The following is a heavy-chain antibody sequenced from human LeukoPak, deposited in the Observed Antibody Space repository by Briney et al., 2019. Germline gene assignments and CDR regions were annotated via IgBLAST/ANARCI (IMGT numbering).Heavy chain of an antibody. D-gene: IGHD3-10*01. Sequence: SETLSLTCAVYGGSFSGYYWSWIRQPPGKGLEWIGEINHSGSTNYNPSLKSRVTISVDTSKNQFSLKLSSVTAADTAVYYCAIGPRITMGRGVDHFDYWGQGTLVTVSS. CDR2: INHSGST. CDR3: AIGPRITMGRGVDHFDY. CDR1: GGSFSGYY. V-gene: IGHV4-34*01. J-gene: IGHJ4*02.